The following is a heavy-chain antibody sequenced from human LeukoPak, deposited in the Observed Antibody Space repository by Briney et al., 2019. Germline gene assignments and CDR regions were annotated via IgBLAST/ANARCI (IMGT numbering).Heavy chain of an antibody. CDR2: INGRGDNT. D-gene: IGHD2/OR15-2a*01. J-gene: IGHJ5*02. CDR1: GVIISSYA. V-gene: IGHV3-23*01. CDR3: AKDRVSPGFNWFDP. Sequence: GGALRLSCAASGVIISSYAMSWVRQAPGKGLEWVSAINGRGDNTYYADFVKGRFTISRDNSKSTVYLQMNSLRTEDTAVYYCAKDRVSPGFNWFDPWGQGTLVTVSS.